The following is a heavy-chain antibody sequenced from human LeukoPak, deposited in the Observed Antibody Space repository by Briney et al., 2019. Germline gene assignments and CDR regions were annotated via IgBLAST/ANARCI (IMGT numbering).Heavy chain of an antibody. CDR1: GFTFSSYA. CDR2: ISSNGGST. J-gene: IGHJ3*02. V-gene: IGHV3-64*01. D-gene: IGHD2-2*01. Sequence: TGGSLRLSCAASGFTFSSYAMHWVRQAPGKGLEYVSAISSNGGSTYYANSVRGRFTISRDNSKNTLYLQMGSLRAEDMAVYYCARDWADCSSTSCYYAFDIWGQGTMVTVSS. CDR3: ARDWADCSSTSCYYAFDI.